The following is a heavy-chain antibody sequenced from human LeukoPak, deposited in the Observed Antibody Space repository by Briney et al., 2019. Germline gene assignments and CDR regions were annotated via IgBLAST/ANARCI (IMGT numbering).Heavy chain of an antibody. J-gene: IGHJ3*02. CDR1: GFTFSGYW. Sequence: GGSLRLSCSASGFTFSGYWMSWVRQAPGKGLEWMANINRDGGAQNYVDSVKGRFTISRDNAKNSLFMQMNNLRAEDTALYYCARDGIPTYAFDIWGQGTMVTVSP. V-gene: IGHV3-7*01. CDR3: ARDGIPTYAFDI. CDR2: INRDGGAQ. D-gene: IGHD1-26*01.